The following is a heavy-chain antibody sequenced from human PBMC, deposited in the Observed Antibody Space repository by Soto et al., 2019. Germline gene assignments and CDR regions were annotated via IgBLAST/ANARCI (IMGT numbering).Heavy chain of an antibody. CDR3: ARDDIPGRAVAIYGMDV. V-gene: IGHV3-33*01. CDR1: VFTFSNYG. J-gene: IGHJ6*02. Sequence: RWSLRLSCSASVFTFSNYGMHWFRQAPGKGLEWVADIWYDGSNKYYADSVKGRFTISRDNSKNTLYLQMNSLRAEDTAVYYCARDDIPGRAVAIYGMDVWGQGTTVTVSS. CDR2: IWYDGSNK. D-gene: IGHD6-19*01.